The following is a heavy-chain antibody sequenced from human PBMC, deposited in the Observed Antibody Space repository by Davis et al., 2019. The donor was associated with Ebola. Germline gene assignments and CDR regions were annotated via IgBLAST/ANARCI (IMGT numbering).Heavy chain of an antibody. Sequence: MPGGSLRLSCTVSGGSISSYYWSWIRQPPGKGLEWIGYIYYSGSTNYNPSLKSRVTISVDTSKNQFSLKLSSVTAADTAVYYCARRNYYDSSGDLDYWGQGTLVTVSS. CDR1: GGSISSYY. CDR3: ARRNYYDSSGDLDY. D-gene: IGHD3-22*01. CDR2: IYYSGST. J-gene: IGHJ4*02. V-gene: IGHV4-59*08.